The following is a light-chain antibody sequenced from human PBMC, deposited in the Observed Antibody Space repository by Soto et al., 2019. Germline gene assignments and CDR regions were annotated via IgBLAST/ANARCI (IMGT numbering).Light chain of an antibody. V-gene: IGLV1-40*01. CDR2: GNS. CDR1: SSNIGAGYD. CDR3: PYYDCSLSDPNWL. Sequence: QSVLTQPPSVSGAPGQRVTISCTGSSSNIGAGYDVHWYQQLPGTAPKLLIYGNSNRPSGVPDRFSGSKSGTSASLAITGLQAEEEDDYYCPYYDCSLSDPNWLFGGGTKVTVL. J-gene: IGLJ2*01.